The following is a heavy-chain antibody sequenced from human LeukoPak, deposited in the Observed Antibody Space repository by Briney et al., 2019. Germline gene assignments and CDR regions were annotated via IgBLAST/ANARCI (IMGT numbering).Heavy chain of an antibody. V-gene: IGHV3-7*01. CDR3: VREPPEINVAEYFQY. CDR1: GFTFSREW. D-gene: IGHD3-16*01. J-gene: IGHJ1*01. CDR2: IRGDGGET. Sequence: PGGSLRLSCAASGFTFSREWMVWVRQAPGKGLQYVAHIRGDGGETFHLDSVRGRFTISRDNAKSSLYLQMTTLRAEDTAVYYCVREPPEINVAEYFQYWGQGALVIVSS.